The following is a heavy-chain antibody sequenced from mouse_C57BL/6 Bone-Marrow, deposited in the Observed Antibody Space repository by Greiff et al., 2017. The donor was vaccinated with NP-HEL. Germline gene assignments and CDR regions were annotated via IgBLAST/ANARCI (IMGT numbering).Heavy chain of an antibody. CDR2: ISSGSSTI. Sequence: EVMLVESGGGLVKPGGSLKLSCAASGFTFSDYGMHWVRQAPEKGLEWVAYISSGSSTIYYADTVKGRFTISRDNAKNTLFLQMTSLRSEDTAMYYCAATTVVDYAMDYWGQGTSVTVSS. CDR1: GFTFSDYG. J-gene: IGHJ4*01. D-gene: IGHD1-1*01. CDR3: AATTVVDYAMDY. V-gene: IGHV5-17*01.